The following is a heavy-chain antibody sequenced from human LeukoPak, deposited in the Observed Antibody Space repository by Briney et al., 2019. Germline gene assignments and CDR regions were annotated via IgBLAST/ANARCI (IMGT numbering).Heavy chain of an antibody. CDR2: IYHGDSDT. V-gene: IGHV5-51*01. Sequence: HGESLKISCKGSGYSFTTYWIGWVRQMPGKGLEWMGIIYHGDSDTRYSPSFQGQVTISADKSISTAYLQWSSLKASDTAMYYCARQEYSSSSADYWGQGTLVTVSS. D-gene: IGHD6-6*01. CDR3: ARQEYSSSSADY. CDR1: GYSFTTYW. J-gene: IGHJ4*02.